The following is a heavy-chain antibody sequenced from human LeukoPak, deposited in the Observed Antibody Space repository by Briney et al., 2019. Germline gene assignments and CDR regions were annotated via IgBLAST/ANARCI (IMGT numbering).Heavy chain of an antibody. Sequence: ASVKVSCKASGGTFSSYAISWVRQAPGQGLEWMGWINPNSGGTNYAQKFQGWVTMTRDTSISTAYMELSRLRYDDTAVYYCARAEMNLDGYNWGYFDYWGRGPLVTASS. J-gene: IGHJ4*02. CDR1: GGTFSSYA. CDR3: ARAEMNLDGYNWGYFDY. D-gene: IGHD5-24*01. V-gene: IGHV1-2*04. CDR2: INPNSGGT.